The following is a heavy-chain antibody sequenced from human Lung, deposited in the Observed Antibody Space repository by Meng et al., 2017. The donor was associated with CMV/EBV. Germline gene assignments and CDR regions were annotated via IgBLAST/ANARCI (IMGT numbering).Heavy chain of an antibody. D-gene: IGHD6-19*01. J-gene: IGHJ4*02. CDR3: ARDSSTGFYYFDY. Sequence: SCATSGFTFSSFGMNWVRQAPGKGLEWVALIRYDGSNEYYADSVRGRFTISRDISKNTLYLEMYSLRLDDTAVYYCARDSSTGFYYFDYWGQGT. CDR1: GFTFSSFG. V-gene: IGHV3-30*02. CDR2: IRYDGSNE.